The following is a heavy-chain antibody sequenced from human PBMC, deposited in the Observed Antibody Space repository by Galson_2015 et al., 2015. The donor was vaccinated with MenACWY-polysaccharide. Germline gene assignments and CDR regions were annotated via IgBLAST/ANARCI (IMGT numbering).Heavy chain of an antibody. CDR3: AKAGYCSSASCYYFDN. Sequence: SLRLSCAASGFTFDDFAMHWVRQAPGKGLEWVSSISWNSGSIGYADSVKGRFTISRDNAKSSLYLQMSSLRIEDTAFYYCAKAGYCSSASCYYFDNWGQGTLVTVSS. CDR1: GFTFDDFA. D-gene: IGHD2-2*01. CDR2: ISWNSGSI. V-gene: IGHV3-9*01. J-gene: IGHJ4*02.